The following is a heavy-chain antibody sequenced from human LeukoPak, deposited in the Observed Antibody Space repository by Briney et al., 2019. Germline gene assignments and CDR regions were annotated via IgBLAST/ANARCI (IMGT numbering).Heavy chain of an antibody. D-gene: IGHD3-10*01. V-gene: IGHV3-23*01. CDR2: ISGTGGFTTST. CDR1: GFTFSNYA. J-gene: IGHJ3*02. CDR3: AKIYYGVHAFVI. Sequence: GGSLRLSCAASGFTFSNYAMTWVRQAPGKGLEWVSTISGTGGFTTSTYYADSVKGRFTISRDNAKNSLYLQMNSLRAEDTALYYCAKIYYGVHAFVIWGQGTMVTVSS.